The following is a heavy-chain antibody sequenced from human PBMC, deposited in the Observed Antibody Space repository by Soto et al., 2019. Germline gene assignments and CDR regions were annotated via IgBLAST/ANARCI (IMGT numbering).Heavy chain of an antibody. V-gene: IGHV4-59*01. CDR3: ASVRCCGGDQGYGIYV. D-gene: IGHD2-21*02. CDR1: GGATSLYY. J-gene: IGHJ6*02. Sequence: SETLSDTWTGSGGATSLYYRSWFRHPPEKGLEWIGYIYYSGSTNYNPSLKSRVTISVDTSKNQFSLKLSSVTAADTAVYYCASVRCCGGDQGYGIYVRAQRTTVPVS. CDR2: IYYSGST.